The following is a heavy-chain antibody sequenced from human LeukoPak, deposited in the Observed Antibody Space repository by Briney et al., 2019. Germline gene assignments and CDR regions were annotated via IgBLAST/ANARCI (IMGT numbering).Heavy chain of an antibody. Sequence: AASVTVSCKASGYTFTSYDINWVRHATGQGLEWMGWMSPNSGDTGYAQKFQGRVTMTRDTSISTVYMELSSLRSEDTAVYYCARERSGGVVVVVAATRPSYDWFDPWGQGTLVTVSS. J-gene: IGHJ5*02. CDR2: MSPNSGDT. V-gene: IGHV1-8*01. D-gene: IGHD2-15*01. CDR1: GYTFTSYD. CDR3: ARERSGGVVVVVAATRPSYDWFDP.